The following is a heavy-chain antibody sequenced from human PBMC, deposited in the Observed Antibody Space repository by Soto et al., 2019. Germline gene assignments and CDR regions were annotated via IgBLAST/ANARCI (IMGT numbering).Heavy chain of an antibody. Sequence: EVQLVESGGGLVQPGGSLRLSCAGSGFTFSSYEMSWVRQAPGKGLEWVSYISSSGSAIYYADSVKGRFTIYRDKAKNSLYLQMNSLRAEDTAVYYCARGDGSGYKMHSLDYWGQGTLVTVYS. CDR2: ISSSGSAI. V-gene: IGHV3-48*03. CDR3: ARGDGSGYKMHSLDY. D-gene: IGHD3-22*01. J-gene: IGHJ4*02. CDR1: GFTFSSYE.